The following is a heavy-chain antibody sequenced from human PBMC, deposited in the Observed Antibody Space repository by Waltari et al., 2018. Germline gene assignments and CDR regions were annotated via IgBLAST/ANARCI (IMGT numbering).Heavy chain of an antibody. D-gene: IGHD1-1*01. J-gene: IGHJ2*01. V-gene: IGHV4-59*08. Sequence: QVQLQESGPGLVKPSETLSPTCTVSGGSINNYFWSWIRQPPGRGPEWVWYSAYRGTPNSNPSLKRRFTIALDPSKSQLFLRLNSVTAADTAVYYCARHVNWSSRYWYFALWGRGTLVTVSS. CDR1: GGSINNYF. CDR2: SAYRGTP. CDR3: ARHVNWSSRYWYFAL.